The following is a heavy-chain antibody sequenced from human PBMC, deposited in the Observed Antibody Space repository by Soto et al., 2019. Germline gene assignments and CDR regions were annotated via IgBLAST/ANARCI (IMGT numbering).Heavy chain of an antibody. J-gene: IGHJ4*02. CDR3: ERGGHYDTYDYDRSGYYSSSYDY. D-gene: IGHD3-22*01. Sequence: QVQLQESGPGLVKPSQTLSLTCTVSGGSISSGGYYWSWISQHPGNGLEWIGYIYYSGSTSYNPSLTSRVTISVDTAKNQFSVKLSCVTAADTAVYYCERGGHYDTYDYDRSGYYSSSYDYWGQGTLVTVSS. V-gene: IGHV4-31*03. CDR1: GGSISSGGYY. CDR2: IYYSGST.